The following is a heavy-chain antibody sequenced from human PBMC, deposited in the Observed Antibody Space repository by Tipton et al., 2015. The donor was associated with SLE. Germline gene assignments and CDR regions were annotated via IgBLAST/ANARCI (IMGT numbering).Heavy chain of an antibody. V-gene: IGHV4-59*01. CDR2: IYYSGST. CDR3: ARDVTIFGVAGNWFDP. D-gene: IGHD3-3*01. J-gene: IGHJ5*02. CDR1: GGSISSYY. Sequence: LRLSCTVSGGSISSYYWSWIRQPPGKGLEWIGYIYYSGSTNYNPPLKSRVTISVDTSKNQFSLKLSSVTAADTAVYYCARDVTIFGVAGNWFDPWGQGTLVTVSS.